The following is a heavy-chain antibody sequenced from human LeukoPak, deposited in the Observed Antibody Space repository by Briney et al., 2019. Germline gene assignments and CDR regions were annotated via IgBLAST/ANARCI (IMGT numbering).Heavy chain of an antibody. D-gene: IGHD5-12*01. CDR3: ARQGGYSNAIGMGY. CDR1: GYTFNNHY. Sequence: ASVKVSCKASGYTFNNHYIYWVRQAPGQGLEWTGMINPSGGSRSYAQKFQGRVTMTRDTSTSTVYMELSSLRSEDTAVYYCARQGGYSNAIGMGYWGQGTLVTVSS. V-gene: IGHV1-46*02. CDR2: INPSGGSR. J-gene: IGHJ4*02.